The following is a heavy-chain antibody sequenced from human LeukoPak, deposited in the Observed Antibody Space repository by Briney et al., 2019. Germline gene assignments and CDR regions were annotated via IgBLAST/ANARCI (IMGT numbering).Heavy chain of an antibody. V-gene: IGHV1-8*01. CDR1: GYTFTSYD. J-gene: IGHJ4*02. CDR2: MNPNSGNT. CDR3: ARAWCSGGSCYSIL. Sequence: GASVKVSCKASGYTFTSYDINWVRQATGQGLEWMGWMNPNSGNTGYAQKFQGRVTMTRNTSISTAYMELSSLRSEDTAVYYCARAWCSGGSCYSILWGQGTLVTVSS. D-gene: IGHD2-15*01.